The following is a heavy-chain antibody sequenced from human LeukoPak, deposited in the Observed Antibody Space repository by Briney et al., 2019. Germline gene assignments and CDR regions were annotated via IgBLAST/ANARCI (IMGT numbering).Heavy chain of an antibody. CDR2: IIPIFGTA. V-gene: IGHV1-69*01. CDR1: GGTFSSYA. Sequence: GSSVKVSCKASGGTFSSYAISRVRQAPGQGLEWMGGIIPIFGTANYAQKFQGRVTITADESTSTAYMELSSLRSEDTAVYYCARGVLYCSSTSCYRWFDPWGQGTLVTVSS. J-gene: IGHJ5*02. D-gene: IGHD2-2*01. CDR3: ARGVLYCSSTSCYRWFDP.